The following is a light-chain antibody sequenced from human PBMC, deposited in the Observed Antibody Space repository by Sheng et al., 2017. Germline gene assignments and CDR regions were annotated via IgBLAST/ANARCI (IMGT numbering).Light chain of an antibody. CDR3: QQYNNWPPWT. V-gene: IGKV3-15*01. Sequence: EIVMTQSPGTLSVSPGERATLSCRASQSVSTYLAWYQQKPGQAPRLLIYGASTRATGIPARFSGSGSGTDFTLTISSLQSEDFAVYYCQQYNNWPPWTFGQGTKVEIK. CDR2: GAS. J-gene: IGKJ1*01. CDR1: QSVSTY.